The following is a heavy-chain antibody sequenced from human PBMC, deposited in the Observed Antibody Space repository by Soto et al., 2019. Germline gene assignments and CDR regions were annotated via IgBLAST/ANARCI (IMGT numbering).Heavy chain of an antibody. Sequence: QVQLVQSGTEVKKPGASVKVSCKASGYIMTTYGVSGVRQAPGQGLEWVGWISAYNDHTNYAQKFQGRVTMTTDTSTSTAYMELRSLRSDDTAVYYCARGTYFDYWGQGTLVTVSS. CDR3: ARGTYFDY. CDR1: GYIMTTYG. V-gene: IGHV1-18*01. CDR2: ISAYNDHT. J-gene: IGHJ4*02. D-gene: IGHD1-1*01.